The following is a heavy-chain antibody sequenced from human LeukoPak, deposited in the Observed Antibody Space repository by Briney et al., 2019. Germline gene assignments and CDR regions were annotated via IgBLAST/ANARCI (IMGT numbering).Heavy chain of an antibody. Sequence: SETLSLTCTVSGGSFTDYYWGWIRQPPGKGLEWIGSIYYRGNTFYNPSLRNRVSISIDTSKGRFSLNLNSVTAADTAVYYCARDRRSGSYYFNYYYYGMDVWGQGTTVTVSS. CDR1: GGSFTDYY. D-gene: IGHD1-26*01. J-gene: IGHJ6*02. CDR3: ARDRRSGSYYFNYYYYGMDV. CDR2: IYYRGNT. V-gene: IGHV4-39*07.